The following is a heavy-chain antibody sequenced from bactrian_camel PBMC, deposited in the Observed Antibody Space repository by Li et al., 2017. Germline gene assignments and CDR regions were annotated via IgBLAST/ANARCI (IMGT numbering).Heavy chain of an antibody. CDR3: AGAPPNGLIYKWAYEYHY. D-gene: IGHD3*01. J-gene: IGHJ4*01. V-gene: IGHV3-2*01. CDR2: IRSDGSNT. Sequence: HVQLVESGGGLVHPGGSLRLSCAASGFTFSSFYINWVRQAPGKGLEWVSNIRSDGSNTYYADSVKGRFTISRDNAKNTVYLQLNSLKSEDTALYYCAGAPPNGLIYKWAYEYHYWGQGTQVTVS. CDR1: GFTFSSFY.